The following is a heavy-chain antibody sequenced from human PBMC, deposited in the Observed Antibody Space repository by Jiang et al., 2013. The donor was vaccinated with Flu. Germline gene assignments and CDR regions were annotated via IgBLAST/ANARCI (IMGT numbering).Heavy chain of an antibody. Sequence: LLKPSETLSLTCTVSGGSVSSGSYYWSWIRQPPGKGLEWIGYIYYSGSTNYNPSLKSRVTISVDTSKNQFSLKLSSVTAADTAVYYCARVGDRGSIDYWGQGTLVTVSS. CDR1: GGSVSSGSYY. D-gene: IGHD1-26*01. V-gene: IGHV4-61*01. CDR2: IYYSGST. CDR3: ARVGDRGSIDY. J-gene: IGHJ4*02.